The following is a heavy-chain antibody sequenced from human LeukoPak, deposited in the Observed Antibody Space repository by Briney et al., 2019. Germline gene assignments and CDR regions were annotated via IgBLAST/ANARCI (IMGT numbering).Heavy chain of an antibody. D-gene: IGHD3-9*01. J-gene: IGHJ4*02. CDR2: ISAYNGNT. CDR3: ARGDDILTGYFRGFDY. Sequence: ASVKVSCKASGYTFTSYGISWVRQAPGQGLEWMGWISAYNGNTNYAQKLQGRVTMTTDTSTTTAYMELWSLRSDDTAVYYCARGDDILTGYFRGFDYWGQGTLVTVSS. V-gene: IGHV1-18*01. CDR1: GYTFTSYG.